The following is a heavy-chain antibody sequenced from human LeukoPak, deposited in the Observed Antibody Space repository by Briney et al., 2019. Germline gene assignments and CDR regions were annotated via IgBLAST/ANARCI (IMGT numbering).Heavy chain of an antibody. V-gene: IGHV4-59*08. J-gene: IGHJ5*02. CDR2: IYYSGST. Sequence: SETLPLTCTVSGGSISSYYWSWIRQPPGKGLEWIGYIYYSGSTKYNPSLKSRVTISVDTSKNQFSLKLSSVTAPDTAVYYCARLGIAAAANWFDPWGQGTLVTVSS. CDR3: ARLGIAAAANWFDP. D-gene: IGHD6-13*01. CDR1: GGSISSYY.